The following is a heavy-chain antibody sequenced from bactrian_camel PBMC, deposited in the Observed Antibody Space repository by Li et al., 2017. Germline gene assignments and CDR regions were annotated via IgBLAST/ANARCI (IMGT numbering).Heavy chain of an antibody. J-gene: IGHJ4*01. CDR1: GNPLWRTC. Sequence: HVQLVESGGGMVQAGGSLKLSCAVSGNPLWRTCIAWFRQAPGKEREGVASINTQDGSTVYEESVKGRFVVTQGAANNAVYLQMNSLKPEDTAMYYCASASGSGRCITYSRAYNYWGQGTQVTVS. V-gene: IGHV3S63*01. CDR2: INTQDGST. CDR3: ASASGSGRCITYSRAYNY. D-gene: IGHD1*01.